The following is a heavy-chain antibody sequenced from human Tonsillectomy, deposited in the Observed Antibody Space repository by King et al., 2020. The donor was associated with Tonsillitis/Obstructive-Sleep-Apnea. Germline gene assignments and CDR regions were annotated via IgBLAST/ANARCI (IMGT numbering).Heavy chain of an antibody. Sequence: AQLVQSGAEVKKPGESLRISCKGSGYTFTSYWISWVRQMPGKGLEWRGRIDHSDSYVNYSPSFHGPFTISADKSISTAYLQLSSLKASDTAMYYCARLVYTAIDSDRYYGIDVWGQGTTLSVSS. CDR2: IDHSDSYV. CDR1: GYTFTSYW. J-gene: IGHJ6*02. D-gene: IGHD5-18*01. V-gene: IGHV5-10-1*03. CDR3: ARLVYTAIDSDRYYGIDV.